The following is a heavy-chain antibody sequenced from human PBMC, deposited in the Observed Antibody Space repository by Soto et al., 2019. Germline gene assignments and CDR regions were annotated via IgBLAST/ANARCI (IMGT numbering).Heavy chain of an antibody. Sequence: SLTCAVYGGSFSGYYWSWIRQPPGKGLEWIGEINHSGSTNYNPSLKSRVTISVDTSKNQFSLKLSSVTAADTAVYYCARGLGIAAAGTHWFDPWGQGTLVTVSS. CDR2: INHSGST. CDR1: GGSFSGYY. D-gene: IGHD6-13*01. CDR3: ARGLGIAAAGTHWFDP. V-gene: IGHV4-34*01. J-gene: IGHJ5*02.